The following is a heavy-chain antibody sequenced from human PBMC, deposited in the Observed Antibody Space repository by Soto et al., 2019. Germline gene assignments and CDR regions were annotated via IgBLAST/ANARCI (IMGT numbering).Heavy chain of an antibody. Sequence: PGGSLRLSCAASGFTFSSYAMSWVRQAPGKGLERVSTISGSGVSTYYADSVKGRFTISRDNSRDTLFLQMNSLRAEDTAIYYCAKSSVWYPYFDAWGQGTLVTVSS. V-gene: IGHV3-23*01. CDR1: GFTFSSYA. D-gene: IGHD6-13*01. CDR2: ISGSGVST. J-gene: IGHJ4*02. CDR3: AKSSVWYPYFDA.